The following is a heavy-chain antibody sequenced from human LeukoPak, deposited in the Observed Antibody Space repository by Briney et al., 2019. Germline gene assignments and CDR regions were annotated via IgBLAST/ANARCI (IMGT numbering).Heavy chain of an antibody. CDR3: ARDRYYDSGSWYFDL. V-gene: IGHV4-59*01. Sequence: SETLSLTCTVSGGSISSYYWSWIRQPPGKGLEWIGYIYYSGSTNYNPSLKSRVTISVDTSKNQFSLKLSSVTAADTAVYYCARDRYYDSGSWYFDLWGRGTLVTVSS. CDR2: IYYSGST. D-gene: IGHD3-22*01. CDR1: GGSISSYY. J-gene: IGHJ2*01.